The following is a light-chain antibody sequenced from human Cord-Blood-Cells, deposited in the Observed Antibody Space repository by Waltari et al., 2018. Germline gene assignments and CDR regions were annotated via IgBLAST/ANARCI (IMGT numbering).Light chain of an antibody. CDR3: SARDSSGHHLGG. Sequence: SSELTQDPAVSVALGQTVRITCQGDSLRSYYASWYQQKPGQAPVLVIYGKNNRPSGIPDRVSGYSSGSTASLTITGAQAEDEADYYCSARDSSGHHLGGFGGGTKLTVL. CDR2: GKN. J-gene: IGLJ3*02. V-gene: IGLV3-19*01. CDR1: SLRSYY.